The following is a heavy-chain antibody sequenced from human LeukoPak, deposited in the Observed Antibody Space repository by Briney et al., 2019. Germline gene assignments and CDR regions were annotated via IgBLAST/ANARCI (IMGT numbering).Heavy chain of an antibody. J-gene: IGHJ6*03. CDR2: INPSGGST. D-gene: IGHD2-15*01. V-gene: IGHV1-46*01. CDR3: ARAGSYYYYMDV. CDR1: GYTFTGYY. Sequence: ASVKVSCKASGYTFTGYYMHWVRQAPGQGLEWMGIINPSGGSTSYAQKFQGRVTMTRDMSTSTVYMELSSLRSEDTAVYYCARAGSYYYYMDVWGKGTTVTVSS.